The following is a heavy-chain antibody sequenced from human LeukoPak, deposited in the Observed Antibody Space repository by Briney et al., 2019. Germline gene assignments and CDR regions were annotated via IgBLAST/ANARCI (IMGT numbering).Heavy chain of an antibody. CDR2: ISSSGDIT. CDR3: AKGGVSARRFDF. V-gene: IGHV3-23*01. D-gene: IGHD6-6*01. CDR1: EFTFSSSV. J-gene: IGHJ4*02. Sequence: PGGSLTLSCAASEFTFSSSVMRWVRQAPGEGLEWVSIISSSGDITNYGDCVKGPFTISKDNTKNTLFLEMNSLRVEDTGVYFCAKGGVSARRFDFWGQGTLVTVSS.